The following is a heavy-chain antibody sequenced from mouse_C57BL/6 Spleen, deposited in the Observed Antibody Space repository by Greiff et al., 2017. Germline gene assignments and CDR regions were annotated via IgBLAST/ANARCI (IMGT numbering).Heavy chain of an antibody. Sequence: VQLKESGPELVKPGDSVKISCKASGYSFTGYFMNWVMQSHGKSLEWIGRINPYNGDTFYNQKFKGKATLTVDKSSSTAHMELRSLTSEDSAVYYCARGYYGRGDYWGQGTTLTVSS. V-gene: IGHV1-20*01. CDR3: ARGYYGRGDY. CDR2: INPYNGDT. J-gene: IGHJ2*01. D-gene: IGHD1-1*01. CDR1: GYSFTGYF.